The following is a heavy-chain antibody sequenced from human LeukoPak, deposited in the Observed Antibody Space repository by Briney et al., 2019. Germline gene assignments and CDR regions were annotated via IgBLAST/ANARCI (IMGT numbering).Heavy chain of an antibody. Sequence: PSETLSLTCTVSGGSISSYYWSWIRQPAGKGLEWIGRIYTSGSTNYNPSLKSRVTISVDTSKNQFSLKLSSVTAADTAVYYCARVGPTYYYDSSGYYYDYWGQGTLVTVSS. D-gene: IGHD3-22*01. CDR2: IYTSGST. CDR1: GGSISSYY. CDR3: ARVGPTYYYDSSGYYYDY. V-gene: IGHV4-4*07. J-gene: IGHJ4*02.